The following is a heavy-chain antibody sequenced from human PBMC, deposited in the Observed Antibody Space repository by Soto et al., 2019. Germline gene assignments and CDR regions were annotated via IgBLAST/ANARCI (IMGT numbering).Heavy chain of an antibody. CDR2: IYDSGNT. J-gene: IGHJ4*02. V-gene: IGHV4-30-2*01. CDR3: ARVQGAAAGHSNFDY. Sequence: QLQLQESGSGLVKPSQTLSLTCAFSGVSISVTTYSRSWIRQPPGKGLEWIGYIYDSGNTYYNPSLKSQFTISVDRSKNQFSLKLSSVTAADTAVYYCARVQGAAAGHSNFDYWGQGALVTVSS. D-gene: IGHD6-13*01. CDR1: GVSISVTTYS.